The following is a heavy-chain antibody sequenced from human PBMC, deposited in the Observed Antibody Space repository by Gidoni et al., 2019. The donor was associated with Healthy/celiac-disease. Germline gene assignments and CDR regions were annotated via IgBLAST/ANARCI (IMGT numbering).Heavy chain of an antibody. V-gene: IGHV3-33*01. CDR3: ARAARPYYYGSGSYPDY. Sequence: QVQLAESGGAVVQPGRSLRLSCAASGFTFSRHGMHWVRQAPGKGLEWVAVIWYDGSNKYYADCVKGRFTISRDNSKNTLYLQMNSLRAEDTAVYYCARAARPYYYGSGSYPDYWGQGTLVTVSS. J-gene: IGHJ4*02. D-gene: IGHD3-10*01. CDR1: GFTFSRHG. CDR2: IWYDGSNK.